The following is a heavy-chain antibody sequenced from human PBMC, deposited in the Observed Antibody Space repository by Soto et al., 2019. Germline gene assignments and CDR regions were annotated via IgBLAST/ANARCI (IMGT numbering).Heavy chain of an antibody. J-gene: IGHJ5*02. CDR3: ARDGHSSSWFVNWFDP. CDR2: IIPIFGTA. V-gene: IGHV1-69*13. Sequence: PRASVKVSCKASGGTFSSYAISWVRQAPGQGLEWMGGIIPIFGTANYAQKFQGRVTITADESTSTAYMELSSLRSEDTAVYYCARDGHSSSWFVNWFDPWGQGTLVTVSS. CDR1: GGTFSSYA. D-gene: IGHD6-13*01.